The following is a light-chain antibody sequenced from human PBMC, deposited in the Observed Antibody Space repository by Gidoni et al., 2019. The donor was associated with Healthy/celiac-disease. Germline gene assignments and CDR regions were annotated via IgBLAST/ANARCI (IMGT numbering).Light chain of an antibody. CDR1: QSVSSY. CDR2: DAA. V-gene: IGKV3-11*01. Sequence: IVLTQLPATLSLSPGERATLSCRASQSVSSYLAWYQPKPGQAPRLLIYDAANRATGIPARFSGSGSGTDFTLTISSLEPEDFAVYYCQQRSNWPRTFGQXTKLEIK. J-gene: IGKJ2*01. CDR3: QQRSNWPRT.